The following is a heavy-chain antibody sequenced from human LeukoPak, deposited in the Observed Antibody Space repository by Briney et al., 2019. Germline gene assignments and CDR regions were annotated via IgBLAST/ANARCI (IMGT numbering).Heavy chain of an antibody. CDR3: ARDSGVNWFDP. D-gene: IGHD3-3*01. V-gene: IGHV3-21*01. CDR2: ISSSSSYI. CDR1: GFTFSSYS. Sequence: PGGSPRLSCAASGFTFSSYSMNWVRQAPGKGLEWVSSISSSSSYIYYADSVKGRFTISRDNAKNSLYLQMNSLRAEDTAVYYCARDSGVNWFDPWGQGTLVTVSS. J-gene: IGHJ5*02.